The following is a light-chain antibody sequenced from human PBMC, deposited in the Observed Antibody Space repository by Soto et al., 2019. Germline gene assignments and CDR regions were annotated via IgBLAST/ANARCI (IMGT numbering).Light chain of an antibody. Sequence: SALTQPASVSGSPWRSLTISCTGTSSDVGGHNYVYWYQQHPGKAPKLMIYEVSNRPSGVSNRFSGSKSGNTASLTISGLQAEDEADYYCSSYTSSSLYVFGTGTKVTVL. J-gene: IGLJ1*01. CDR1: SSDVGGHNY. CDR3: SSYTSSSLYV. V-gene: IGLV2-14*01. CDR2: EVS.